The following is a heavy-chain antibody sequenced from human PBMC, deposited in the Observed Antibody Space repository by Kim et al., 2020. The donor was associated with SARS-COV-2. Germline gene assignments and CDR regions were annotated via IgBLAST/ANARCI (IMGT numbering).Heavy chain of an antibody. V-gene: IGHV3-30*04. Sequence: GGSLRLSCAASGFTFSSYAMHWVRQAPGKGLEWVAVISYDGSNKYYADSVKGRFTISRDNSKNTLYLQMNSLRAEDTAVYYCARGGWGSGWQDDAFDIWGQGTMVTVSS. D-gene: IGHD6-19*01. CDR1: GFTFSSYA. CDR2: ISYDGSNK. CDR3: ARGGWGSGWQDDAFDI. J-gene: IGHJ3*02.